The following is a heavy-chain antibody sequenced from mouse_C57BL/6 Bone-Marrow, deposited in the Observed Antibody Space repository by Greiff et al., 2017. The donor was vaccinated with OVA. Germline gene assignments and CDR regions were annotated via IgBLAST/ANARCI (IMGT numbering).Heavy chain of an antibody. D-gene: IGHD1-1*01. CDR3: ARCLYYYGSSLYAMDY. CDR1: GYTFTSYW. J-gene: IGHJ4*01. V-gene: IGHV1-64*01. Sequence: VQLQQPGAELVKPGASVKLSCKASGYTFTSYWMHWVKQRPGQGLEWIGMIHPNSGSTNYNEKFKSKATLTVDKSSSTAYMQLSSLTSEDSAVYYCARCLYYYGSSLYAMDYWGQGTSVTVSS. CDR2: IHPNSGST.